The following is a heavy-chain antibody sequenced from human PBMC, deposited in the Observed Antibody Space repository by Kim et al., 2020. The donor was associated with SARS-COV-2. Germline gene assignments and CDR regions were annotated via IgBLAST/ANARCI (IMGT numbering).Heavy chain of an antibody. CDR2: FDPEDGET. D-gene: IGHD1-26*01. CDR1: GYTLTELS. CDR3: ATGVGMGVPSWFDP. Sequence: ASVKVSCKVSGYTLTELSMHWVRQAPGKGLEWMGGFDPEDGETIYAQKFQGRVTMTEDTSPDTAYMELSSLRSEDTAVYYCATGVGMGVPSWFDPWGQGTLVTVSS. J-gene: IGHJ5*02. V-gene: IGHV1-24*01.